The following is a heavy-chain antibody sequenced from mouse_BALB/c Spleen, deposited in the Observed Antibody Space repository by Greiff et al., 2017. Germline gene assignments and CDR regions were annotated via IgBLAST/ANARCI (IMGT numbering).Heavy chain of an antibody. Sequence: EVQLQESGPGLVKPSQSLSLTCSVTGYSITSGYYWNWIRQFPGNKLEWMGYISYDGSNNYNPSLKNRISITRDTSKNQFFLKLNSVTTEDTATYYCARDGGNSAYWGQGTLVTVSA. CDR3: ARDGGNSAY. CDR1: GYSITSGYY. CDR2: ISYDGSN. V-gene: IGHV3-6*02. J-gene: IGHJ3*01. D-gene: IGHD2-1*01.